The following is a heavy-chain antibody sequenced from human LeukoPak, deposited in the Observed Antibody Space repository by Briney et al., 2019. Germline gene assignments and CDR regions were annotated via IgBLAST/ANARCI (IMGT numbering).Heavy chain of an antibody. CDR1: GFTFSTYS. CDR2: ISTSSIYI. V-gene: IGHV3-21*01. D-gene: IGHD2-15*01. CDR3: ARDGLAAATLHWNFDL. J-gene: IGHJ2*01. Sequence: PGGSLRLSCAASGFTFSTYSMNWVRQAPGKGLEWVSSISTSSIYIYYADSVKGRFTISRDNAKNSLYLQMSSLRAEDTAVYYCARDGLAAATLHWNFDLWGRGTLVTVSS.